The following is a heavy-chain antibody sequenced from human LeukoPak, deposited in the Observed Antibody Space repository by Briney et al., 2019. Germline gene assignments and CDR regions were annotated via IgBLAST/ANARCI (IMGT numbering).Heavy chain of an antibody. D-gene: IGHD6-13*01. V-gene: IGHV4-59*11. J-gene: IGHJ6*03. Sequence: SETLSLTCTVSGGSISSHYWSWIRQPPGKGLEWIGYIYYSGSTNYNPSHKSRVTISVDTSTNQFSLKLSSVTAADTAVYYCARAPPTYSSSWYGYYYYMDVWGKGTTVTVSS. CDR3: ARAPPTYSSSWYGYYYYMDV. CDR2: IYYSGST. CDR1: GGSISSHY.